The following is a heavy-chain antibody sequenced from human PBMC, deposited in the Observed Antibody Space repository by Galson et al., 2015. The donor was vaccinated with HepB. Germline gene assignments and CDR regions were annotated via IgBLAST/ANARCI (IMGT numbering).Heavy chain of an antibody. Sequence: SLRLSCAASGFTFSSYAMHWVRQAPGKGLEYVPAISSNGGSTYYADSVKGRFTISRDNSKNTLYLQMSSLRAEDTAVYYCVKGYYDFWSGRGMDVWGQGTTVTVSS. J-gene: IGHJ6*02. CDR1: GFTFSSYA. V-gene: IGHV3-64D*06. CDR2: ISSNGGST. CDR3: VKGYYDFWSGRGMDV. D-gene: IGHD3-3*01.